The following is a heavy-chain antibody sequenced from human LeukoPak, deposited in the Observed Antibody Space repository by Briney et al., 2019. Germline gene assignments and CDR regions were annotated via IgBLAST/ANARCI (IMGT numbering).Heavy chain of an antibody. J-gene: IGHJ4*02. CDR2: ISNDGDT. CDR1: GFTVSSNY. V-gene: IGHV3-53*01. CDR3: AGDKTTGGWYEFDY. Sequence: GGSLRLSCAASGFTVSSNYMSWVRQGPGKGLECVSVISNDGDTYYADSVKGRFTISRDTSKNTVSLQMNSLRAEDTAVYYCAGDKTTGGWYEFDYWGQGTLVTVSS. D-gene: IGHD6-19*01.